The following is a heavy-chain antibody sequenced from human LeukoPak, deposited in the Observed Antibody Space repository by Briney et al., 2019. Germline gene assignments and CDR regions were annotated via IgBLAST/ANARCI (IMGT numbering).Heavy chain of an antibody. V-gene: IGHV1-69*13. CDR2: IIPIFGTA. D-gene: IGHD2-2*02. CDR1: GGTFSSYA. Sequence: GASVKVSCKASGGTFSSYAISWVRQAPGQGLEWMGGIIPIFGTANYAQKFQGRVTITADESTSTAYMELSSLRSEDTAVYYCARDYFQRDQLLYHYYYYYYMDVWGKGTTVTVSS. CDR3: ARDYFQRDQLLYHYYYYYYMDV. J-gene: IGHJ6*03.